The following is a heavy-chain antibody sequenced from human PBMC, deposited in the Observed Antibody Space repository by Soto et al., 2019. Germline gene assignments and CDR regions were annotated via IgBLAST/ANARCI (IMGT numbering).Heavy chain of an antibody. CDR3: AKLVVVAATPRWFDP. CDR2: IYYSGST. D-gene: IGHD2-15*01. J-gene: IGHJ5*02. Sequence: SETLSLTCTVSGGSISSSSYYWGWIRQPPGKGLEWIGSIYYSGSTYYNPSLKSRVTISVDTSKNQFSLKLSSVTAADTAVYYCAKLVVVAATPRWFDPWGQGTLVTVSS. V-gene: IGHV4-39*01. CDR1: GGSISSSSYY.